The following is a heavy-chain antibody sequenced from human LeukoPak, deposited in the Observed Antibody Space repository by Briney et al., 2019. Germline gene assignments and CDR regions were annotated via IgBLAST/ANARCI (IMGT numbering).Heavy chain of an antibody. CDR2: ISYDGSNK. Sequence: GGSLRLSCAASGVTLSSYGMHWVRQAPGKGLEWVAVISYDGSNKYYADSVKGRFTISRDNSKNTLYLQMNSLRAEATAVYYCAKANYRDRHDWYFDLWGRGTLVTVSS. J-gene: IGHJ2*01. CDR1: GVTLSSYG. V-gene: IGHV3-30*18. D-gene: IGHD1-7*01. CDR3: AKANYRDRHDWYFDL.